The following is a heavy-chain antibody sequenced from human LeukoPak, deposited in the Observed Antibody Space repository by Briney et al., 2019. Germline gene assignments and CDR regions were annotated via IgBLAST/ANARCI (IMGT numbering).Heavy chain of an antibody. Sequence: SVKVSCKASGGTFTSYAISWVRQAPGQGLEWMGGIIPIFGTANYAQKFQGRVTITADKSTSTAYMELSSLRSEDTAVYYCAGKYYDILTGYPYWGQGTLVTVSS. CDR2: IIPIFGTA. CDR1: GGTFTSYA. J-gene: IGHJ4*02. CDR3: AGKYYDILTGYPY. D-gene: IGHD3-9*01. V-gene: IGHV1-69*06.